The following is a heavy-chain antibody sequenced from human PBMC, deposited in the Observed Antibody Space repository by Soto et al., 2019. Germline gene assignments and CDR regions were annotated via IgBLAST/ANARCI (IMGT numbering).Heavy chain of an antibody. D-gene: IGHD2-8*02. Sequence: GASVKVSCKASGYTFNRHSISWVRQAPGQGLEWMGWISAYNGDTNYAQNLQGRVTMTTDRSTSTAYMELRSLRSDDTAVYYCARDKITGLFDYWGQGTLVTVSS. CDR2: ISAYNGDT. J-gene: IGHJ4*02. V-gene: IGHV1-18*01. CDR1: GYTFNRHS. CDR3: ARDKITGLFDY.